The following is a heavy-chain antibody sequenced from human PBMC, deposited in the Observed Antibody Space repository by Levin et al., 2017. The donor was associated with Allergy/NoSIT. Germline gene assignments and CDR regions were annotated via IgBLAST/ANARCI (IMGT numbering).Heavy chain of an antibody. CDR1: GFTFDDYA. V-gene: IGHV3-9*01. J-gene: IGHJ4*02. CDR3: AKAAGYSSSGHLDY. D-gene: IGHD6-13*01. CDR2: SSWNSGSI. Sequence: GGSLRLSCAASGFTFDDYAMHWVRQAPVKGLEWVSGSSWNSGSIGYADSVKGRFTISRDNAKNSLYLQMNSLRSEDTALYYCAKAAGYSSSGHLDYWGQGTLVTVSS.